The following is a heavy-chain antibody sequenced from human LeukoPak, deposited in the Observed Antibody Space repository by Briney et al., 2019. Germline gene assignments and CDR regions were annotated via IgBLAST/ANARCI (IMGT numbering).Heavy chain of an antibody. Sequence: PSETLSLTCTVSGYSISSGYYWGWIRQPPGKGLEWIGSIYHSGSTYYNPSLKSRVTISVDTSKNQFSLKLSSVTAADTAVYYCARVAPIITHYYFYYMDVWGKGTTVTVSS. CDR2: IYHSGST. V-gene: IGHV4-38-2*02. CDR1: GYSISSGYY. CDR3: ARVAPIITHYYFYYMDV. J-gene: IGHJ6*03. D-gene: IGHD5-24*01.